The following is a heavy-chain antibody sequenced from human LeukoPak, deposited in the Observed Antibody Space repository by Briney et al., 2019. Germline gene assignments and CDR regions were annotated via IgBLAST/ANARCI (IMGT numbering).Heavy chain of an antibody. CDR2: IIPILGIA. J-gene: IGHJ6*02. CDR3: AREWLDTAMVTHYYYGMDV. CDR1: GFTFSSYA. D-gene: IGHD5-18*01. V-gene: IGHV1-69*04. Sequence: GGSLRLSCAASGFTFSSYAISWVRQAPGQGLEWMGRIIPILGIANYAQKFQGRVTITADKSTSTAYMELSSLRSEDTAVYYCAREWLDTAMVTHYYYGMDVWGQGTTVTVSS.